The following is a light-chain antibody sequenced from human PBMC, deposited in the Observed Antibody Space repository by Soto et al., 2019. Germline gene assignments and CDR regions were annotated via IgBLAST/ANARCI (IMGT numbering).Light chain of an antibody. CDR2: ANN. V-gene: IGLV1-44*01. J-gene: IGLJ1*01. Sequence: QSVLIQAPSASGTPGQRVTISCSGSSSNIGSNAVNWYKQVPGTAPKLFIYANNQRPSGVPARISGSKSGTSASLAISGLQSEDEADYYCASWDDSLNENVFGTGTQLTVL. CDR1: SSNIGSNA. CDR3: ASWDDSLNENV.